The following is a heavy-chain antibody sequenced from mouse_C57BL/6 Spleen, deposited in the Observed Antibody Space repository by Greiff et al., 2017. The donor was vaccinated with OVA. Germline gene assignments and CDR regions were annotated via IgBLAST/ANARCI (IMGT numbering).Heavy chain of an antibody. CDR2: IYPGDGDT. V-gene: IGHV1-80*01. CDR3: ARYDYEGYWYFDV. J-gene: IGHJ1*03. Sequence: VQLQQSGAELVKPGASVKISCKASGYAFSSYSMNWVKKRPGKGLEWIGQIYPGDGDTNYNGKFKGKATLTADKSSSTAYMQLSSLTSEDSSVYFCARYDYEGYWYFDVWGTGTTVTVSS. CDR1: GYAFSSYS. D-gene: IGHD2-4*01.